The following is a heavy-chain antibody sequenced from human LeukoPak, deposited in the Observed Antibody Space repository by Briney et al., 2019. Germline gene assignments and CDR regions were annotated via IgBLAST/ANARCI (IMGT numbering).Heavy chain of an antibody. D-gene: IGHD5-18*01. CDR2: IYYSGST. Sequence: KPSETLSLTCTVSGGSISSYYWSWIRQPPGKGLEWIGYIYYSGSTNYNPSLKSRVTISVDTSKNQFSLKLSYVTAADTAVYYCACKGAMGEGGFDYWGQGTLVTVSS. CDR3: ACKGAMGEGGFDY. V-gene: IGHV4-59*01. J-gene: IGHJ4*02. CDR1: GGSISSYY.